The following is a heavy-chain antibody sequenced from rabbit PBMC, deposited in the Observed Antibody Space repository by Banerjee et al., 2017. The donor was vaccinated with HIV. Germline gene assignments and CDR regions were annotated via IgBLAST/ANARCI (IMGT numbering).Heavy chain of an antibody. CDR1: GFSFSNKYV. CDR3: GRDLAGVTGWNFGL. CDR2: INTGSGSA. D-gene: IGHD4-1*01. V-gene: IGHV1S45*01. Sequence: QEQLEESGGGLVKPEGSLTLSCTASGFSFSNKYVMCWVRQAPGKGLEWIACINTGSGSAYYASWVISRFTISKTSSSTVDLKMTSLTAADTATYFCGRDLAGVTGWNFGLWGQGTLVTVS. J-gene: IGHJ3*01.